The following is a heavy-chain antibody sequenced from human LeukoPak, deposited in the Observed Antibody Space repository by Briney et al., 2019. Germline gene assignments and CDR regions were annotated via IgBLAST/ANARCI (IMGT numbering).Heavy chain of an antibody. Sequence: GASVKVSCKASGYTFTAYYMHWVRQAPGQGLEWMGWINPKSGDTNFAQKFQGRVTMTRDTSISTAYMELSRLRSDDTAMYYCARDLLNYYGSGSYGFDPWGQGTLVTVSS. CDR1: GYTFTAYY. V-gene: IGHV1-2*02. D-gene: IGHD3-10*01. CDR2: INPKSGDT. J-gene: IGHJ5*02. CDR3: ARDLLNYYGSGSYGFDP.